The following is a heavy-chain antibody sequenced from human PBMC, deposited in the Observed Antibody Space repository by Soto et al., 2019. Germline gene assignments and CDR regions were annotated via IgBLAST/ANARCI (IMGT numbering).Heavy chain of an antibody. CDR3: ARASVYTAMVSGAFDI. CDR1: GGTFSSYA. J-gene: IGHJ3*02. CDR2: IIPIFGTA. D-gene: IGHD5-18*01. Sequence: QVQLVQSGAEVKKPGSSVKVSCKASGGTFSSYAISWVRQAPGQGREWMGGIIPIFGTANDAQKFQGRVTITADESTSTAYMELRSLRSEDTAVYSCARASVYTAMVSGAFDIWGQGTMVTVSS. V-gene: IGHV1-69*01.